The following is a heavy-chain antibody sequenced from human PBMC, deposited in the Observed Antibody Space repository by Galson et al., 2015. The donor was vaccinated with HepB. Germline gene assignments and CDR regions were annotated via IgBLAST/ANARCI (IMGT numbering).Heavy chain of an antibody. Sequence: TLSLTCTVSGGSISSGSYYWSWIRQPAGKGLEWIGRIYTSGSTNYNPSLKSRVTMSVDTSKNQFSLKLSFVTAADTAVYYCARSYDFWSGYYSHYYYYMDVWGKGTTVTVSS. CDR3: ARSYDFWSGYYSHYYYYMDV. D-gene: IGHD3-3*01. CDR1: GGSISSGSYY. V-gene: IGHV4-61*02. J-gene: IGHJ6*03. CDR2: IYTSGST.